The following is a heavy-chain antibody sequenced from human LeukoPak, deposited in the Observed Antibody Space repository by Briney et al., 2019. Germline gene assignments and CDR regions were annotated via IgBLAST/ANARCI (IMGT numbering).Heavy chain of an antibody. Sequence: ASVKVSCKASGGTFSSYAISWVRQAPGQGLEWMGGIIPIFGTANYAQKFQGRVTNTADESTSTAYMELSSLRSEDTAVYYCARDAAYYDSSGYSYWGQGTLVTVSS. D-gene: IGHD3-22*01. J-gene: IGHJ4*02. CDR2: IIPIFGTA. CDR1: GGTFSSYA. V-gene: IGHV1-69*13. CDR3: ARDAAYYDSSGYSY.